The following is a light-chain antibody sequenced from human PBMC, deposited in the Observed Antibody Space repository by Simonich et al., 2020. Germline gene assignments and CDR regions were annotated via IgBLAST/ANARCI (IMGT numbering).Light chain of an antibody. Sequence: QSALTQPPSASGSPGQSVTISCTGTSSDVGGYNYVSWYKQHPGKAPKLLIYEVSQRPSGVPDRFSGSKAGNTASLTVSGLQAEDEADYYCSSYAGSNNLVFGGGTKLTVL. CDR2: EVS. CDR3: SSYAGSNNLV. J-gene: IGLJ2*01. V-gene: IGLV2-8*01. CDR1: SSDVGGYNY.